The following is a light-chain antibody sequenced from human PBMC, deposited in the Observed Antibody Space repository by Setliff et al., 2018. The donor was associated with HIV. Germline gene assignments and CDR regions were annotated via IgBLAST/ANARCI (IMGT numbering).Light chain of an antibody. CDR3: CSYAGSYTPVI. V-gene: IGLV2-11*01. CDR1: SSDVGSYNY. CDR2: DVT. Sequence: QSALTQSRSVSGSPGQSVTISCTGTSSDVGSYNYVSWYQQHPGKAPKLMIYDVTKRPSGVPDRFSGSKSGNTASLTISGLQAEDEADYYCCSYAGSYTPVIFGGGTKVTVL. J-gene: IGLJ2*01.